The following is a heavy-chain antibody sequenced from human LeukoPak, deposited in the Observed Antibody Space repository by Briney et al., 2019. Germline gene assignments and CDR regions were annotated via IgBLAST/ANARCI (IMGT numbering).Heavy chain of an antibody. CDR3: ARLGSTFDI. Sequence: SETLSLTCTVSGGSISSYYWTWIRQPPGKGLEWIGYIFYSGGSNYNPSLKSRVTISVDTSKNRFSLKLSFVTAADTAVYYCARLGSTFDIWGQGTMVTVSP. J-gene: IGHJ3*02. D-gene: IGHD2-2*01. V-gene: IGHV4-59*08. CDR2: IFYSGGS. CDR1: GGSISSYY.